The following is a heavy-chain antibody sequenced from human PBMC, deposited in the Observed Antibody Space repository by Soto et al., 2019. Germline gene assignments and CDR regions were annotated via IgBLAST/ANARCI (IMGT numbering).Heavy chain of an antibody. D-gene: IGHD1-1*01. CDR2: ISYDGSNK. V-gene: IGHV3-30*03. CDR3: ATSPPWSYGMDV. J-gene: IGHJ6*02. CDR1: GFTFSSYG. Sequence: QVQLVESGGGVVQPGRSLRLSCAASGFTFSSYGMHWVRQAPGKGLEWVAVISYDGSNKYYADSVKGRFTISRDNSKNTLYLQMNSLRAEDTAVYYCATSPPWSYGMDVWGQGTTVTVSS.